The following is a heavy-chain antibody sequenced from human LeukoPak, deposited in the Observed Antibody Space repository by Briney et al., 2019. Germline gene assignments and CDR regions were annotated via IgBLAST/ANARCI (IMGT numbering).Heavy chain of an antibody. J-gene: IGHJ3*02. CDR3: ARELERSGSLDAFDI. D-gene: IGHD1-26*01. CDR1: GGTFSSYA. Sequence: GASVKVSCKASGGTFSSYAISWVRQAPGQGLEWMGWINPNSGGTNYAQKFQGRVTMTRDTSISTAYMELSRLRSDDTAVYYCARELERSGSLDAFDIWGQGTMVTVSS. CDR2: INPNSGGT. V-gene: IGHV1-2*02.